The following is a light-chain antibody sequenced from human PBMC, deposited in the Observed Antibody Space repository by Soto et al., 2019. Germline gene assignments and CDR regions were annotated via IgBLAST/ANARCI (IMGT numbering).Light chain of an antibody. CDR2: GAS. V-gene: IGKV3-20*01. CDR1: QSVSSNY. Sequence: EIVLTQSPATLSLSPGERATLPCRASQSVSSNYLAWYQQKPGQAPRLLIYGASTRATGIPDRFSGSGSGTDFNLTISRLEPEDFAVYYCQQYGRSPGLFTFGPGTKVDVK. J-gene: IGKJ3*01. CDR3: QQYGRSPGLFT.